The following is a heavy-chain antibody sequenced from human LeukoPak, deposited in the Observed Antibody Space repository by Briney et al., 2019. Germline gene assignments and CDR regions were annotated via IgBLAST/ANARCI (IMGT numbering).Heavy chain of an antibody. CDR1: GFTFSSYW. D-gene: IGHD2-15*01. Sequence: GGSLRLSCAASGFTFSSYWMHWVRQAPGKRLVWVSRINSDGSSTSYADSVKGRFTISRDNAKNSLYLQMNILRAEDTAVYYCAKSFFRYCSGGSCSDQYMDVWGKGTTVTVSS. V-gene: IGHV3-74*01. J-gene: IGHJ6*03. CDR2: INSDGSST. CDR3: AKSFFRYCSGGSCSDQYMDV.